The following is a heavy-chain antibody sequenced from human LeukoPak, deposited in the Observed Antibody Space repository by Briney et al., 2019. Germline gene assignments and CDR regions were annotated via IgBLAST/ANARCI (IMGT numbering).Heavy chain of an antibody. D-gene: IGHD1-26*01. CDR2: ISGSGDNT. Sequence: GGSLRLSCAASGFTFSGFAMSWVRRTPGKGLEWVSCISGSGDNTLYADSVKGRFTISRDNSKNTLYLQMNSLRAEDTAIYYCAKMKGNPLPKYYKDVWGQGTTVTVSS. CDR3: AKMKGNPLPKYYKDV. J-gene: IGHJ6*01. V-gene: IGHV3-23*01. CDR1: GFTFSGFA.